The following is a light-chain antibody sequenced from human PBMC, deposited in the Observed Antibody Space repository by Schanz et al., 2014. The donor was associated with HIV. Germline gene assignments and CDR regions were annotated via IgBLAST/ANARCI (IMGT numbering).Light chain of an antibody. CDR2: GAS. J-gene: IGKJ1*01. CDR1: QTITSNF. CDR3: QQHGGSPET. Sequence: EIVLTQSPGTLSLFPGERAALSCRASQTITSNFLAWYQQRPGQAPRLLIYGASNRATGVPDRFSGSGSGTEFILTISRLEPEDFAVYYCQQHGGSPETFGQGTKVEIK. V-gene: IGKV3-20*01.